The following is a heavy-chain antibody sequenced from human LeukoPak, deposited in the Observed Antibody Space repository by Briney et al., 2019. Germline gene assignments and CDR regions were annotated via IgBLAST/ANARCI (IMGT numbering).Heavy chain of an antibody. Sequence: GGSLRLSCAASGFTFSDYYMSWIRQAPEKGLEWVSYISSSGSTIYYADSVKGRFTISRDNAKDSLYLQMNSLRAEDTAVYYCARRHMTTVSNFDYWGQGTLVTVSS. CDR2: ISSSGSTI. J-gene: IGHJ4*02. CDR1: GFTFSDYY. D-gene: IGHD4-17*01. V-gene: IGHV3-11*01. CDR3: ARRHMTTVSNFDY.